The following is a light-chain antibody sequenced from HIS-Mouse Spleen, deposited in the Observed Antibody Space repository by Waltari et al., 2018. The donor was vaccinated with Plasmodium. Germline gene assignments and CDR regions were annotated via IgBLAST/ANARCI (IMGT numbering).Light chain of an antibody. J-gene: IGLJ2*01. CDR3: QVWDSSSDHVV. Sequence: SYVLTQPPSVSVAPGKTARITCGGNNLGSKRVHWYQQKPGQAPVLVVYDESDRPSGIPERFSGSNSGNTATLTISRVEAGDEADYYCQVWDSSSDHVVFGGGTKLTVL. CDR2: DES. V-gene: IGLV3-21*03. CDR1: NLGSKR.